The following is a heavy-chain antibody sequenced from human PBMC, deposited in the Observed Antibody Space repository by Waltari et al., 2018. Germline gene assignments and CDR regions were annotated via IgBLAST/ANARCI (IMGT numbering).Heavy chain of an antibody. D-gene: IGHD3-22*01. CDR1: GGSISSYY. J-gene: IGHJ3*02. CDR3: ARDNGGPHHSDYYDSSGYPGSAFDI. CDR2: IYYSGST. V-gene: IGHV4-59*01. Sequence: QVQLQESGPGLVKPSETLSLTCTVSGGSISSYYWSWIRQPPGKGLEWIGYIYYSGSTNYNPSLKSRVTISVDTSKNQFSLKLSSVTAADTAVYYCARDNGGPHHSDYYDSSGYPGSAFDIWGQGTMVTVSS.